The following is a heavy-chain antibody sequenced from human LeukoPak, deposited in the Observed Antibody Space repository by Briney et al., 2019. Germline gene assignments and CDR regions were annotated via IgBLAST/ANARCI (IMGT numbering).Heavy chain of an antibody. CDR1: GGSISSGNR. D-gene: IGHD2-2*01. J-gene: IGHJ4*02. CDR2: IYHSGTT. CDR3: ARVNPLGYCSSTSCYGGLDY. Sequence: PSETLSLTCAVSGGSISSGNRWSWVRQAPGKGLEWIGEIYHSGTTNYNPSLKSRVIMSVDKSKNLFSLNLSSVTAADTAVYYCARVNPLGYCSSTSCYGGLDYWGQGALVTVSS. V-gene: IGHV4-4*02.